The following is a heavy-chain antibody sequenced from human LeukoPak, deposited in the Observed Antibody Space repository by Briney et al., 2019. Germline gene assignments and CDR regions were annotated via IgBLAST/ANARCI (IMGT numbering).Heavy chain of an antibody. CDR2: IYYSGST. D-gene: IGHD1-26*01. Sequence: SETLSLTCTVSGGSISSGGYYWSWIRQPPGKGLEWIGYIYYSGSTNYNPSLKSRVTISVDTSKNQFSLKLSSVTAADTAVYYCARDGAHSGSPGGWFDPWGQGTLVTVSS. V-gene: IGHV4-61*08. J-gene: IGHJ5*02. CDR1: GGSISSGGYY. CDR3: ARDGAHSGSPGGWFDP.